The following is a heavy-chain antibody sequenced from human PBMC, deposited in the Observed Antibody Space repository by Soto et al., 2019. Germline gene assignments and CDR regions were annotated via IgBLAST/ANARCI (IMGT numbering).Heavy chain of an antibody. D-gene: IGHD3-3*01. CDR2: INHSGST. J-gene: IGHJ6*03. Sequence: TLSLTCAVYGGSFSGYYWSWIRQPPGKGLEWIGEINHSGSTNYNPSLKSRVTISVDTSKNQFSLKLSSVTAADTAVYYCARGWGYDFWSGYYSINYYYYMDVWGKGTTVTVSS. V-gene: IGHV4-34*01. CDR1: GGSFSGYY. CDR3: ARGWGYDFWSGYYSINYYYYMDV.